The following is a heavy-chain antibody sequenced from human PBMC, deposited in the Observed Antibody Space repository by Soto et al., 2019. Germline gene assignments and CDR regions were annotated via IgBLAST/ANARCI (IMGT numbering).Heavy chain of an antibody. D-gene: IGHD2-21*02. CDR3: ARDQGVVVTADNWFDP. CDR2: IFSSGST. CDR1: GGSITDYS. J-gene: IGHJ5*02. Sequence: PSETLSLTCTVSGGSITDYSWVWIRQPAGKGREWIGRIFSSGSTNYNPSLKCLITMSLDTSKNQFSLKLNSATATDTAVYFCARDQGVVVTADNWFDPWGQGILVTVSS. V-gene: IGHV4-4*07.